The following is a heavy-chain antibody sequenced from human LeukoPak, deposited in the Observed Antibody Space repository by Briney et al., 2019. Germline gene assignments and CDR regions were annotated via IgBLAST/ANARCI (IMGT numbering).Heavy chain of an antibody. CDR2: ISGSDGHT. CDR3: AGAVTPAAGRIDY. J-gene: IGHJ4*02. CDR1: GFTFGSYA. Sequence: PGGSLRLSCAASGFTFGSYAMSWVRQAPGEGLEWVSTISGSDGHTSYADSVKGRFTISRDNSKNTLWLQMNSLRAEDTAIYYCAGAVTPAAGRIDYWGQGTLVTVSS. D-gene: IGHD4-23*01. V-gene: IGHV3-23*01.